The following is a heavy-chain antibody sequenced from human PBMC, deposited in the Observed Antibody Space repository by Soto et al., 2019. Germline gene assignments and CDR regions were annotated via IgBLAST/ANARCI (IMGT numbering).Heavy chain of an antibody. V-gene: IGHV5-51*01. CDR1: GYSFTSYW. CDR2: IYPGDSDT. J-gene: IGHJ5*02. Sequence: PGESRKISCKGSGYSFTSYWIGWVCQMPGKGLEWMGIIYPGDSDTRYSPSFQGQVTISADKSISTAYLQWSSLKASDTAMYYCARRVGARRGWFDPWGQGTLVTVSS. CDR3: ARRVGARRGWFDP. D-gene: IGHD1-26*01.